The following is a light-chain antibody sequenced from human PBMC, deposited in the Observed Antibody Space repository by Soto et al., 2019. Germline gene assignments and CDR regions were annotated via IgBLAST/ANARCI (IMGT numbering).Light chain of an antibody. J-gene: IGLJ2*01. CDR3: SSYAAANNFVV. CDR1: SSDIGGYDY. CDR2: EVN. Sequence: QSAGTQPPSASGSPGQSVSISCTGTSSDIGGYDYVSWYQQFPGRAPKLIIYEVNQRPSGVPERFSGSKSGNTASLTVSGLPTEDAAEYFCSSYAAANNFVVFGGGPKVPVL. V-gene: IGLV2-8*01.